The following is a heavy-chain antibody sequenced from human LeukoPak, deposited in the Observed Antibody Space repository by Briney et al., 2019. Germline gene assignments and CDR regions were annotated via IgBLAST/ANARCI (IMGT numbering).Heavy chain of an antibody. Sequence: ASVKVSRKASGYTFTGYYMHWVRQAPGQGLEWMGWINPNSGGTNYAQKFQGRVTMTRDTSISTAYMEQSMLRSDDTAVYYCASVGAATRCGIGAAGYAFDIWGKGTMVTVSS. CDR3: ASVGAATRCGIGAAGYAFDI. D-gene: IGHD6-13*01. J-gene: IGHJ3*02. CDR1: GYTFTGYY. CDR2: INPNSGGT. V-gene: IGHV1-2*02.